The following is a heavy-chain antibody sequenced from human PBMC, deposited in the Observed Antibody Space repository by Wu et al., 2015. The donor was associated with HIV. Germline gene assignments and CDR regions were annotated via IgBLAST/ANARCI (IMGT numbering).Heavy chain of an antibody. CDR3: ARPAGDCSSLSCYNWFDS. Sequence: QVQLQQWGAGLVRPSETLSLTCAVYGVPLSGYQWSWIRQRPGKGLEWVGDIDSISFTNYNPSLKSRVFISLDTSKKQISLKLNYVTAADTGVYYCARPAGDCSSLSCYNWFDSWGQGTLVTISS. CDR1: GVPLSGYQ. CDR2: IDSISFT. D-gene: IGHD2-2*01. V-gene: IGHV4-34*01. J-gene: IGHJ5*01.